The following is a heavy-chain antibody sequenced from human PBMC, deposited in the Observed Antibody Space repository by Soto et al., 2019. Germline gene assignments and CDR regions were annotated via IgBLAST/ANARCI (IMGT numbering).Heavy chain of an antibody. D-gene: IGHD6-6*01. V-gene: IGHV1-2*02. CDR3: ARLRPSLYYYYGMDV. CDR2: INPNSGGT. CDR1: GYTFTGYY. Sequence: ASVKVSCKASGYTFTGYYMHWVRQAPGQGLEWMGWINPNSGGTNYAEKFQGRVTMTRDTSISTAHMELSRMRSDDTTVYYCARLRPSLYYYYGMDVWGQAITVTV. J-gene: IGHJ6*02.